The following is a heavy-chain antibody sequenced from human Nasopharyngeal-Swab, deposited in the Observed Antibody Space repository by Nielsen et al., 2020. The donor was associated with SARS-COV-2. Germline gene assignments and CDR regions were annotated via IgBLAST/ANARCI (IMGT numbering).Heavy chain of an antibody. J-gene: IGHJ4*02. V-gene: IGHV1-46*01. CDR3: ARYSLGFGEKLDY. D-gene: IGHD3-10*01. CDR1: GYTFTSYY. CDR2: INPSGGST. Sequence: ASVKVSCKASGYTFTSYYMHWVRQAPGQGLEWMGIINPSGGSTSYAQKFQGRVTITRDTSASTAYMELSSLRSEDTAVYYCARYSLGFGEKLDYWGQGTLVTVSS.